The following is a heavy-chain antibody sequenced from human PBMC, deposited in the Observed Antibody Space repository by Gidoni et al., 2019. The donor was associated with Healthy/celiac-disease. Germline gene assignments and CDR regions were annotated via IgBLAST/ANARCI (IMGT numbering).Heavy chain of an antibody. D-gene: IGHD6-13*01. V-gene: IGHV3-21*01. J-gene: IGHJ6*02. Sequence: EVQLVESGGGLVKPGGSLRLSCAASGFTFRSYSMNWVRQAPGTGLEWVSSISSSSSYIYYADTVQGRFTISRDNAKNSLYLQMNSLRAEDTAVYYCVSLSIAAAAPGYYGMDVWGQGTTVTVSS. CDR2: ISSSSSYI. CDR1: GFTFRSYS. CDR3: VSLSIAAAAPGYYGMDV.